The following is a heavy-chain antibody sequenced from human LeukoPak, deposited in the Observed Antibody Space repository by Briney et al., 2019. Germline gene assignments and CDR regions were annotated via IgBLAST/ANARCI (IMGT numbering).Heavy chain of an antibody. Sequence: ASVKVSCKASGYTFTGYYMHWVRQAPGQGLEWMGWINPNSGGTNYAQKFQGRVTMTRDTSISTAYMELSRLRSDDTAVYYCARDPRIAAAWGLGSDFQHWGQGTLVTVSS. CDR3: ARDPRIAAAWGLGSDFQH. J-gene: IGHJ1*01. CDR2: INPNSGGT. CDR1: GYTFTGYY. D-gene: IGHD6-13*01. V-gene: IGHV1-2*02.